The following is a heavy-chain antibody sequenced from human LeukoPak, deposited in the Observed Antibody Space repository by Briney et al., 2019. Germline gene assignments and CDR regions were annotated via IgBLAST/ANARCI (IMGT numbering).Heavy chain of an antibody. Sequence: ASVKVSCKASGYTFTSYGISWVRQAPGQGLEWMGWISAYNGNTNYAQKLQGRVTMTTDTSTSTAYMELRSLRSDDTAVYYCARDSGSSPYSSSWYVGYYYYYGMDVWGQGTTVTVSS. V-gene: IGHV1-18*01. CDR1: GYTFTSYG. J-gene: IGHJ6*02. D-gene: IGHD6-13*01. CDR2: ISAYNGNT. CDR3: ARDSGSSPYSSSWYVGYYYYYGMDV.